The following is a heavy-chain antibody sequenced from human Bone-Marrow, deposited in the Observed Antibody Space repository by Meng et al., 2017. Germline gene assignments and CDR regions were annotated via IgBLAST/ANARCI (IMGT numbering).Heavy chain of an antibody. V-gene: IGHV3-21*01. J-gene: IGHJ3*01. CDR2: ISSASSYI. CDR1: VFTFGSYT. D-gene: IGHD3/OR15-3a*01. CDR3: ARDPFGEIFGQIEGDDFAF. Sequence: GESLKISCAASVFTFGSYTMNWVRQAPGKGLEWVASISSASSYIYYAESVKGRFTISRDNIKESLYLQMNRLRAEDTAVYYCARDPFGEIFGQIEGDDFAFWGQGTMVTVSS.